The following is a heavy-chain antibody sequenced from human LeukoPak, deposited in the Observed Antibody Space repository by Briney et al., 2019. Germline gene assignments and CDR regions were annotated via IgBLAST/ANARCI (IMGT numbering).Heavy chain of an antibody. CDR2: ISSSSYI. D-gene: IGHD6-6*01. Sequence: PGGSLRLSCAASGFTFSYYSMNWVRQAPGKGLEWVSSISSSSYIYYADSVKGRFTISRDNAKNLLYLQMNSLRAEDTAVYYCARDVSAGEYSSLGDAFDIWGQGTMVTVSS. J-gene: IGHJ3*02. V-gene: IGHV3-21*01. CDR1: GFTFSYYS. CDR3: ARDVSAGEYSSLGDAFDI.